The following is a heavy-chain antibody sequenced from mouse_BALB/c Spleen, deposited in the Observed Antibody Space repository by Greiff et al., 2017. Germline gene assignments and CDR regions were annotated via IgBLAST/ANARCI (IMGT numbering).Heavy chain of an antibody. D-gene: IGHD2-4*01. CDR1: GFAFSSYD. J-gene: IGHJ2*01. V-gene: IGHV5-12-1*01. CDR2: ISSGGGST. CDR3: ARGITPFDY. Sequence: EVQLVESGGGLVKPGGSLKLSCAASGFAFSSYDMSWVRQTPEKRLEWVAYISSGGGSTYYPDTVKGRFTISRDNAKNTLYLQMSSLKSEDTAMYYCARGITPFDYWGQGTTLTVSS.